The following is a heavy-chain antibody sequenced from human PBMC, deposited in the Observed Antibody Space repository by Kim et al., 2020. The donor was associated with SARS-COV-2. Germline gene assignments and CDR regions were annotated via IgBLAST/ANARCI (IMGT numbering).Heavy chain of an antibody. V-gene: IGHV3-7*01. CDR2: K. CDR3: ARDTDAFDI. Sequence: KYYAESVKGRITNSRDNAKHSLYLQMNSQRAEDTAVYYCARDTDAFDIWGQGTMVTVSS. J-gene: IGHJ3*02.